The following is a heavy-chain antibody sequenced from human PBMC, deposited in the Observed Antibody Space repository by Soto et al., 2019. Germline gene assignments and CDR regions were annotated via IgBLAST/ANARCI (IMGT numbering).Heavy chain of an antibody. V-gene: IGHV3-30-3*01. CDR2: ISYDGSNK. D-gene: IGHD3-10*01. J-gene: IGHJ4*02. Sequence: QVQLVESGGGVVQPGRSLRLSCAASGFTFSSYAMHWVRQAPGKGLEWVAVISYDGSNKYYADSVKGRFTISRDNSKNTLYLQMNSLRAEDTAVYYCARDSFGAIRALIWGQGTLVTVSS. CDR1: GFTFSSYA. CDR3: ARDSFGAIRALI.